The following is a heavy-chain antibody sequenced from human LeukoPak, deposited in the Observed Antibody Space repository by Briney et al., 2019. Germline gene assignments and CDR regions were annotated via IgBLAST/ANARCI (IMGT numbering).Heavy chain of an antibody. J-gene: IGHJ4*02. V-gene: IGHV5-51*01. D-gene: IGHD3-10*02. Sequence: GEALKISCKGSGYSFTSYWIGWVRQMPGKGLEWMGIIYPGDSDTRYSPSFQGQVTISAAKSISTAYLQWISLKRCDTAVYYCARHLVRGVINGGDYWGEGTLVTVSP. CDR1: GYSFTSYW. CDR2: IYPGDSDT. CDR3: ARHLVRGVINGGDY.